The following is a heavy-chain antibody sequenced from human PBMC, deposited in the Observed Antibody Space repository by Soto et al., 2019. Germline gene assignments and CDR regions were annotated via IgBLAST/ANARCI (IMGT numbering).Heavy chain of an antibody. CDR1: GFTFSSYA. Sequence: PGGSLRLSCAASGFTFSSYAMSWVRQAPGKGLEWVSAISGSGGSTYYADSVKGRFTISRDNSKNTLYLQMNSLRAEDTAVYYRAKRETPYYYYGMDVWGQGTTVTVSS. V-gene: IGHV3-23*01. CDR3: AKRETPYYYYGMDV. J-gene: IGHJ6*02. D-gene: IGHD1-26*01. CDR2: ISGSGGST.